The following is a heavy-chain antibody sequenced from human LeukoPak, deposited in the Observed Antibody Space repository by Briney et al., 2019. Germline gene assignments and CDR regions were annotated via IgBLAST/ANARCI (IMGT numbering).Heavy chain of an antibody. V-gene: IGHV4-59*12. CDR2: IYYTGST. D-gene: IGHD3-3*01. J-gene: IGHJ4*02. CDR3: ARGRRGGDQTYYDFWSGYFFDY. CDR1: GGSITSYY. Sequence: SETLSLTCTVSGGSITSYYWSWIRQPPGKGLEWIGNIYYTGSTNYNFPLESRVTISVDRSKNQFSLKLSSVTAADTAVYYCARGRRGGDQTYYDFWSGYFFDYWGQGTLVTVSS.